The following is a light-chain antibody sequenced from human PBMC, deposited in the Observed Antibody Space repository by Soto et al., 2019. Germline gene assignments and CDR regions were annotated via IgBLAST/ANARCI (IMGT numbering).Light chain of an antibody. Sequence: QSVLTQPASVSGSPGQSITISCTGTSSDVGAYTYVSWYQQHPGKAPKLMIFEVSDRPSGVSNRFSGSKSGNTASLTISVLQAEDEADYYCSSYTTSNTLVFGGGTKVTVL. CDR1: SSDVGAYTY. CDR3: SSYTTSNTLV. J-gene: IGLJ2*01. V-gene: IGLV2-14*01. CDR2: EVS.